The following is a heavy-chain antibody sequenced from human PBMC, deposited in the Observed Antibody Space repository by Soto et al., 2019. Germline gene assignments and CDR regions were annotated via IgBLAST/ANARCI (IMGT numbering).Heavy chain of an antibody. CDR2: IYYSGST. CDR3: ARDGNWRLDY. Sequence: PSETLSLTCTVSGGSISSGDYYWSWIRQPPGKGLEWIGYIYYSGSTYYNPSLKSRITISADTSKNQFSLHLTSMTAEDTAVYYCARDGNWRLDYWGQGALVTFSS. D-gene: IGHD1-1*01. V-gene: IGHV4-30-4*01. J-gene: IGHJ4*02. CDR1: GGSISSGDYY.